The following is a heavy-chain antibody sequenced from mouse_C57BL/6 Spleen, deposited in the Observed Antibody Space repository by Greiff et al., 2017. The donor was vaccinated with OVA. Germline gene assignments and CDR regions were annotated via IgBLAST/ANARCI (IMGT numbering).Heavy chain of an antibody. Sequence: GKGLEWIGQIYPGDGDTNYNGKFKGKATLTADKSSSTAYMQPSSLTSEDSAVYFCARWEGSGVYAIDYWGQGTSDTDSS. J-gene: IGHJ4*01. CDR3: ARWEGSGVYAIDY. CDR2: IYPGDGDT. V-gene: IGHV1-80*01. D-gene: IGHD3-2*02.